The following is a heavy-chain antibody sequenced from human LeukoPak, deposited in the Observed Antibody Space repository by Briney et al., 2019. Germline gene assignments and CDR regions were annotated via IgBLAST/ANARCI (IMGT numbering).Heavy chain of an antibody. J-gene: IGHJ3*02. CDR1: GGTFSSYA. CDR2: ITPILGIA. Sequence: GASVKVSCKASGGTFSSYAISWVRQAPGQGLEWMGRITPILGIANYAQKFQGRVTITADKSTSTAYMELSSLRSEDTAVYYCAVKTTVVLGDAFDIWGQGTMVTVSS. V-gene: IGHV1-69*04. D-gene: IGHD4-23*01. CDR3: AVKTTVVLGDAFDI.